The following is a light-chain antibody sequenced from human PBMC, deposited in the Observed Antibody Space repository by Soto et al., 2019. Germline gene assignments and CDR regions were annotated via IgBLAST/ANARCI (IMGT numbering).Light chain of an antibody. CDR1: QSISSW. V-gene: IGKV1-5*01. J-gene: IGKJ2*01. CDR2: DAS. Sequence: DIQMTQSPSTLSASVGDRVTITCRASQSISSWLAWYQKKPGKAPKLLIYDASSLESGVPSRFSGSGSGTEFTLTISSLQPDDLATYYCQQYNSYSTCGQGTKLEIK. CDR3: QQYNSYST.